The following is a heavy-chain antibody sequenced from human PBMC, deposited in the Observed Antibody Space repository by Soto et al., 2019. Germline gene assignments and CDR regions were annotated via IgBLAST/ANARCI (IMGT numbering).Heavy chain of an antibody. D-gene: IGHD2-2*01. V-gene: IGHV3-21*01. CDR1: GFTFSSYS. J-gene: IGHJ6*02. Sequence: PGGSLRLSCAASGFTFSSYSMNWVRQAPGKGLEWVSSISSSSSYIYYADSVKGRFTISRDNAKNSPYLQMNSLRAEDTAVYYCARDHFVVVPAATATYYGMDVWGQGTTVTVSS. CDR2: ISSSSSYI. CDR3: ARDHFVVVPAATATYYGMDV.